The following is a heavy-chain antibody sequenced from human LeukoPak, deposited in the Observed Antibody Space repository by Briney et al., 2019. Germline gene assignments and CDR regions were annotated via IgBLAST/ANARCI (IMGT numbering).Heavy chain of an antibody. D-gene: IGHD6-13*01. CDR2: ISSSGDTK. Sequence: GGSLRLSCAASGFTFNTYPMSWVRQAPGKGLEWVSGISSSGDTKDYADSVKGRLTISRDNAKNTLFLQMNTLRAEDTAVYYCAKDFDSSKWFYTHWGQGTLVTVSS. V-gene: IGHV3-23*01. CDR1: GFTFNTYP. CDR3: AKDFDSSKWFYTH. J-gene: IGHJ4*02.